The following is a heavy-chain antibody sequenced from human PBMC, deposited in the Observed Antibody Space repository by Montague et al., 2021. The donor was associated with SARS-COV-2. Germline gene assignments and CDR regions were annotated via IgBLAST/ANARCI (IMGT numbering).Heavy chain of an antibody. CDR2: IYIGGTS. CDR1: GDSISSGGYF. V-gene: IGHV4-39*07. J-gene: IGHJ4*02. CDR3: ARRRDGYLGN. Sequence: SETLSLTCTVSGDSISSGGYFWGWIRQPPGKGLEWIASIYIGGTSYLNPSLKSRVTISIDSSKNQFSLNVTSVTAADTAVYFCARRRDGYLGNWGQGTLATVSS.